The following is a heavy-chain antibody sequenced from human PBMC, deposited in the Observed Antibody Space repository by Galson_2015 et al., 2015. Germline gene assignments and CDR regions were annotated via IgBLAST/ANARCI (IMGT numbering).Heavy chain of an antibody. J-gene: IGHJ4*02. D-gene: IGHD6-13*01. Sequence: SPRLSCAASGFTVSNSYMSWVRQAPGKGLEWVSIIYNAGATYYADSVKGRFTISSDNSKNTLYLQMNSLRPEDTAVYYCARIGAAAGFSFDYWGQGTLVTVSS. V-gene: IGHV3-53*01. CDR1: GFTVSNSY. CDR3: ARIGAAAGFSFDY. CDR2: IYNAGAT.